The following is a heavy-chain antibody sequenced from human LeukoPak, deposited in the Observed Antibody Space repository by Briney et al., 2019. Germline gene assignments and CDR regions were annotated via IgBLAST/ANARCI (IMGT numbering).Heavy chain of an antibody. V-gene: IGHV1-8*03. CDR2: MNPNSGNT. CDR1: GYTFTSYD. J-gene: IGHJ4*02. D-gene: IGHD6-6*01. CDR3: ARSIAARQSRDY. Sequence: ASVKVSCKASGYTFTSYDINWVRQATGQGLEWMGWMNPNSGNTGYAQKFQGRVTITRNTSISTAYMELSSLRSEDTAVYYCARSIAARQSRDYWGQGTLVTVSS.